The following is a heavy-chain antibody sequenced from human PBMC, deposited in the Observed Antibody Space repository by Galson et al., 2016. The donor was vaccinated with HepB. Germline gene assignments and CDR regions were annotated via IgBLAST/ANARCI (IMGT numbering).Heavy chain of an antibody. D-gene: IGHD1-1*01. CDR1: GFTFSIYN. CDR2: ISSRNITI. CDR3: SRGSREATTGDPFPYYYSPMDV. Sequence: SLRLSCAASGFTFSIYNMNWVRQAPGKGLEWISYISSRNITIHYADSVKGRFTISRDNAKNSLYLHMDSLRAEDQAVYYCSRGSREATTGDPFPYYYSPMDVWGQGTTVTVSS. J-gene: IGHJ6*02. V-gene: IGHV3-48*01.